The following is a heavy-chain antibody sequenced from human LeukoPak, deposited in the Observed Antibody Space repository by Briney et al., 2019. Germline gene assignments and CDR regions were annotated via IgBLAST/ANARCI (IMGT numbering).Heavy chain of an antibody. Sequence: GGSLRLSCAASGFTFSSYFMHWVRQAPGKGLEWVAVIWYDGGNKYYADSVKGRFTISRDNSKNTLYLQMNSLRAEDTAVYYCARDELVRGGSYYFDYWGQGTLVTVSS. D-gene: IGHD2-21*01. V-gene: IGHV3-33*08. CDR1: GFTFSSYF. CDR3: ARDELVRGGSYYFDY. CDR2: IWYDGGNK. J-gene: IGHJ4*02.